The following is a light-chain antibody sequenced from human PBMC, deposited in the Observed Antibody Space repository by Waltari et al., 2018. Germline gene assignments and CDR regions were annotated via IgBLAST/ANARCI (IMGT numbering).Light chain of an antibody. Sequence: EIVMTQSPATLSVSPGERATLSCRASQSVSSNLAWYQQKPGQAPRLLIYGASTRATGIPARFSGSGSGTEFTLTIGSMQSEDFAVYFCQQYNNWPPWTFGQGTNVEIK. V-gene: IGKV3-15*01. CDR2: GAS. CDR1: QSVSSN. J-gene: IGKJ1*01. CDR3: QQYNNWPPWT.